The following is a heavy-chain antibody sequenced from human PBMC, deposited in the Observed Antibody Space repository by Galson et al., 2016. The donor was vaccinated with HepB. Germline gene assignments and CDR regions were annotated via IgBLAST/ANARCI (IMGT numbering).Heavy chain of an antibody. CDR1: GLSLSMSGVA. V-gene: IGHV2-5*02. CDR2: IYWDDDK. Sequence: PALVKPTQTLTLTCTFSGLSLSMSGVAVGWIRQSPGKALEWLALIYWDDDKRYSPSLKGRLTITKDTSKNQVVLTLTNMDPVDTATYYCARSVAAFDAWGQGTRVTVSS. D-gene: IGHD6-13*01. J-gene: IGHJ4*02. CDR3: ARSVAAFDA.